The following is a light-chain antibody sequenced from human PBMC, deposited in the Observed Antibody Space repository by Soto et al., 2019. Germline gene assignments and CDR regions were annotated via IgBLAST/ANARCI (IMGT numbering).Light chain of an antibody. CDR1: SSNIGAGYD. CDR3: QSYDSSLGGWV. Sequence: QAVVTQPPSVSGAPGQRVTISCTGSSSNIGAGYDVHWYQQLPGTAPKLLIYGNSNRPSGVPDRFSGSKSGTSASLAITGLQAEDEADYSCQSYDSSLGGWVFGGGTKVTVL. V-gene: IGLV1-40*01. J-gene: IGLJ3*02. CDR2: GNS.